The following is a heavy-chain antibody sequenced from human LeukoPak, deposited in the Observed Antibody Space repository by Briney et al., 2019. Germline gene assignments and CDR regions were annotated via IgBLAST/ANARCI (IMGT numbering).Heavy chain of an antibody. CDR1: GFTFSDYY. CDR3: ARWVRGVKGAVYFDY. CDR2: ISSSGSTI. V-gene: IGHV3-11*04. J-gene: IGHJ4*02. D-gene: IGHD3-10*01. Sequence: PGGPLRLSCAASGFTFSDYYMSWIRQAPGKGLEWVSYISSSGSTIYYADSVKGRFTISRDNAKNSLYLQMNSLRAEDTAVYYCARWVRGVKGAVYFDYWGQGTLVTVSS.